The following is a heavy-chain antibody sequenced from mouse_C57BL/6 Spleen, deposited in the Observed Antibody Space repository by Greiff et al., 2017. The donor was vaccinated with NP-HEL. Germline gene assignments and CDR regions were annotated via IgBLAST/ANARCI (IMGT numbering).Heavy chain of an antibody. V-gene: IGHV1-50*01. D-gene: IGHD4-1*01. CDR1: GYTFTSYW. J-gene: IGHJ3*01. CDR3: ARSWDVAY. CDR2: IDPSDSYT. Sequence: QVQLQHPGAELVKPGASVKLSCKASGYTFTSYWMQWVKQRPGQGLEWIGEIDPSDSYTNYNQKFKGKATLTVDTSSSTAYMQLSSLTSEDSAVYYCARSWDVAYWGQGTLVTVSA.